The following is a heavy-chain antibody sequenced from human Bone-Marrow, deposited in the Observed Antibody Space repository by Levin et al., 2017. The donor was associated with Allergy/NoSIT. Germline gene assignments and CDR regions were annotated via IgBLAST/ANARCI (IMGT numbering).Heavy chain of an antibody. CDR2: IKQDGSEK. J-gene: IGHJ2*01. V-gene: IGHV3-7*01. D-gene: IGHD1-26*01. CDR1: GFTFSRYW. CDR3: ARVGSYWYFDL. Sequence: GESLKISCAASGFTFSRYWMSWVRQAPGEGLEWVANIKQDGSEKYYVDSVKGRFTISRDNAKNSLYLQMNSLRAEDTAVYYCARVGSYWYFDLWGRGTLVTVSS.